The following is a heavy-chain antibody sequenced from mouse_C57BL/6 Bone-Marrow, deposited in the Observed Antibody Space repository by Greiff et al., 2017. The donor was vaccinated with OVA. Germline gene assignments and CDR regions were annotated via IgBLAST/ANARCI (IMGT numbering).Heavy chain of an antibody. CDR3: ARLRYYGSSPYWYFDV. J-gene: IGHJ1*03. Sequence: EVQLVESGGDLVKPGGSLKLSCAASGFTFSSYGMSWVRQTPDKRLEWVATISSGGSYTYYPDSVKGRFTISRDNAKTTQYLQMSSLKSEDTAMYDSARLRYYGSSPYWYFDVWGTGTTVTVSS. CDR2: ISSGGSYT. V-gene: IGHV5-6*01. CDR1: GFTFSSYG. D-gene: IGHD1-1*01.